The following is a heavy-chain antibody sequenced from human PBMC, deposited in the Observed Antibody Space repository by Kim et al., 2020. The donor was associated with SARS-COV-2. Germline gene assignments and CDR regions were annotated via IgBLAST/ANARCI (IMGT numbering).Heavy chain of an antibody. CDR3: AREGPLGIAAAGKTLDY. D-gene: IGHD6-13*01. V-gene: IGHV4-4*02. CDR1: GGSISSSNW. J-gene: IGHJ4*02. CDR2: IYHSGST. Sequence: SETLSLTCAVSGGSISSSNWWSWVRQPPGKGLEWIGEIYHSGSTNYNPSLKSRVTISVDKSKNQFSLKLSSVTAADTAVYYCAREGPLGIAAAGKTLDYWGQGTLVTVSS.